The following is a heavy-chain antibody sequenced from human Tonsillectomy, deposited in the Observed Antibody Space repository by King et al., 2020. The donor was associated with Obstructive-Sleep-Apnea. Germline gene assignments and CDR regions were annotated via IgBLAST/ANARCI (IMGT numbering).Heavy chain of an antibody. V-gene: IGHV3-43*01. CDR3: AKDISYGGYVALGD. CDR2: ISWDGVGT. Sequence: VQLVESGGDVVQPGGSLRLSCAASGFTFDDYTMHWVRQVPGKGLEWVSGISWDGVGTYYADSVKGRFTISRDNTNNSLYLHMNSLRSEDTALYYCAKDISYGGYVALGDWGQGTPVTVSS. J-gene: IGHJ4*02. CDR1: GFTFDDYT. D-gene: IGHD5-12*01.